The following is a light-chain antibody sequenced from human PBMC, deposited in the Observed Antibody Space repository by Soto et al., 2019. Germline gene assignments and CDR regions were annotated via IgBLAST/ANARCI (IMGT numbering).Light chain of an antibody. CDR1: SGHGSYA. V-gene: IGLV4-69*01. CDR2: LNNDGSH. CDR3: QTWGTGFQV. Sequence: QSVLTQSPSASASLGAAVNLTCTLSSGHGSYAIAWHQKQPGKGPRYLMDLNNDGSHTKGDGIPDRFSGSSSGAERYRIISSLQSEDEADYYCQTWGTGFQVFGGGTKLTVL. J-gene: IGLJ2*01.